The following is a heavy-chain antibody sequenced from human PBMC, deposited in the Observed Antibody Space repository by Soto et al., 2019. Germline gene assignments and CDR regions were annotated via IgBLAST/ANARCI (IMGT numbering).Heavy chain of an antibody. V-gene: IGHV1-3*01. CDR1: GYTFTSYA. CDR2: INAGNGNR. Sequence: ASVKVFCKASGYTFTSYAMHWVRQAPGQRLEWMGWINAGNGNRKYSQKFQGRVTITRDTSASTAYMELSSLRSEDTAVYYCARGPGGPDGPGDYWGQGTLVTVSS. D-gene: IGHD2-15*01. J-gene: IGHJ4*02. CDR3: ARGPGGPDGPGDY.